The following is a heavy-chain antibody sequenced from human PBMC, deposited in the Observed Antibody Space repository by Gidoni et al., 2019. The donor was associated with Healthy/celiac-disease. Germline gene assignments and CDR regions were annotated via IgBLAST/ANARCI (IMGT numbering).Heavy chain of an antibody. J-gene: IGHJ6*02. CDR2: IVVGSGNT. CDR1: VFTFTSSA. V-gene: IGHV1-58*02. D-gene: IGHD4-4*01. Sequence: QMQLVQSGPEVKKPGTPGKVSCKASVFTFTSSAMQWVRQARGQRLEWIGWIVVGSGNTNYAQKFQERVTITRDMSTSTAYMELSSLRSEDTAVYYCAYSNYDYYYYYGMDVWGQGTTVTVSS. CDR3: AYSNYDYYYYYGMDV.